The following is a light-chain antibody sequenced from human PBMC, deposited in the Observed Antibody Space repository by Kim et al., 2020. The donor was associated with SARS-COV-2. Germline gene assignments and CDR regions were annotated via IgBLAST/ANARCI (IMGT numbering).Light chain of an antibody. CDR3: AAWDDSLSGHL. V-gene: IGLV1-47*01. CDR1: RSNIGTNS. Sequence: GQRVTISCSGSRSNIGTNSVHWYQQFPGTAPRLLIYRNNQRPSGVPDRFSGSKSGTSASLAISGLRSEDEADYYCAAWDDSLSGHLFGGGTQLTVL. J-gene: IGLJ2*01. CDR2: RNN.